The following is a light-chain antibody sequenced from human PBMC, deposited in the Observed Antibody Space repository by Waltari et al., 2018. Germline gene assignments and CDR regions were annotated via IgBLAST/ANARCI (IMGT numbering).Light chain of an antibody. CDR2: ANY. Sequence: QSVLTQPPSTSRTPGQTVTISCSGSSSNIGTNTVTWYQQFPGTAPKVLVFANYHRPSGVPNRFSASKSGTSASLVISGLQSEDEGDYFCAAWDDSLIGRVFGGGTTLTVL. V-gene: IGLV1-44*01. CDR3: AAWDDSLIGRV. J-gene: IGLJ3*02. CDR1: SSNIGTNT.